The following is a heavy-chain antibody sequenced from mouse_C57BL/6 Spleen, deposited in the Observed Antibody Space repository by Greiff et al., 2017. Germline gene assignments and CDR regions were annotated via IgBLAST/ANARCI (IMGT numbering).Heavy chain of an antibody. D-gene: IGHD2-4*01. V-gene: IGHV14-1*01. Sequence: VQLQQPGAELVKPGASVKMSCKASGYTFTSYWITWVKQRPEQGLEWIGRIDPEDGDTEYAPKFQGKATMTADTSSNTAYLQLSSLTSEDTAVYYCTPYDYDFDYWGQGTTLTVSS. CDR1: GYTFTSYW. CDR2: IDPEDGDT. J-gene: IGHJ2*01. CDR3: TPYDYDFDY.